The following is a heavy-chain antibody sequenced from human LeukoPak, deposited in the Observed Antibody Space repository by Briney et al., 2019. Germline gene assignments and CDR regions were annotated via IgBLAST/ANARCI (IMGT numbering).Heavy chain of an antibody. CDR3: AKDRPRYFDWLLFDY. Sequence: PGGSLRLSCAASGFTFSSYAMSWVRQAPGKGLEWVSAISGSGGSTYYANSVKGRFTTSRDNSKNTLYLQMNSLRAEDTAVYYCAKDRPRYFDWLLFDYWGQGTLVTVSS. V-gene: IGHV3-23*01. CDR2: ISGSGGST. CDR1: GFTFSSYA. J-gene: IGHJ4*02. D-gene: IGHD3-9*01.